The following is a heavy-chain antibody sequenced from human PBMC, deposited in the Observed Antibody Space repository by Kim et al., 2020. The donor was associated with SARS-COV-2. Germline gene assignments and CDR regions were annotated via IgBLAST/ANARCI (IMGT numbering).Heavy chain of an antibody. Sequence: VKGRFTISRDNAKNTLYLQMNSLRAEDTAVYYCARGIAARSPYYYYGMDVWGQGTTVTVSS. J-gene: IGHJ6*02. D-gene: IGHD6-6*01. V-gene: IGHV3-74*01. CDR3: ARGIAARSPYYYYGMDV.